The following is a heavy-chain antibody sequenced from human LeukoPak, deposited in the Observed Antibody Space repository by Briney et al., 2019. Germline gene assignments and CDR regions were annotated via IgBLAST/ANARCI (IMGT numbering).Heavy chain of an antibody. CDR1: DYSISSGYY. V-gene: IGHV4-38-2*02. CDR3: AREGYAFGAFDI. Sequence: PSETLSLTCAVSDYSISSGYYWGWIRQPPGKGLEWIGEINHSGSTNYNPSLKSRVTISVDTSKNQFSLKLSSVTAADTAVYYCAREGYAFGAFDIWGQGTMVTVSS. J-gene: IGHJ3*02. CDR2: INHSGST. D-gene: IGHD2-2*01.